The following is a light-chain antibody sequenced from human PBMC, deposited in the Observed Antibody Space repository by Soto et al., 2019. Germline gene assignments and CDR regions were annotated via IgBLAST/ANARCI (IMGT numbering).Light chain of an antibody. J-gene: IGLJ1*01. Sequence: QSVLTQPPSVSAAPGQKVTISCSGSSSNIGNNYVSWYQQLPGTAPKLLIYDNNKRPSGIPDRFSGSKSGTSATLGITGLQTGDEAHYYCGTWDSSLSAFYVFGTGTKLTVL. CDR1: SSNIGNNY. CDR3: GTWDSSLSAFYV. V-gene: IGLV1-51*01. CDR2: DNN.